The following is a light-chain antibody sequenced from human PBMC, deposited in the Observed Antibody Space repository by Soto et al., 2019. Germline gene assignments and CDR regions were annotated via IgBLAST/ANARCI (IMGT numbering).Light chain of an antibody. CDR2: GAS. Sequence: EIVRTQSPSTLSVSPGERATLACRASQSVSSNLAWYQQKPGQAPRLLIYGASTRATGISARFSGSGSGTEFTLTISSLQSEDFAVYYCQQYNNWPLTFGGGTKVEIK. V-gene: IGKV3-15*01. CDR3: QQYNNWPLT. J-gene: IGKJ4*01. CDR1: QSVSSN.